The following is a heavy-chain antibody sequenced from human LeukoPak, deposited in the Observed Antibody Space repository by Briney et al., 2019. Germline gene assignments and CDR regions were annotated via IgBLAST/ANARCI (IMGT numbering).Heavy chain of an antibody. D-gene: IGHD2-15*01. V-gene: IGHV3-49*03. J-gene: IGHJ6*03. CDR2: IRSKAYGGTT. Sequence: PGGSLRLSCTASGFTFGDYAMSWFRQAPGKGLEWVGFIRSKAYGGTTEYAASVKGRFTISRDDSKSIAYLQMNSLKTEDTAVYYCTRALSRLGRPYYYYMDVWGKGTTVTVSS. CDR3: TRALSRLGRPYYYYMDV. CDR1: GFTFGDYA.